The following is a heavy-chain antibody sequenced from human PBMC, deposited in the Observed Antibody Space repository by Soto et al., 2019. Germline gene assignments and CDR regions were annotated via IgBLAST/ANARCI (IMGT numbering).Heavy chain of an antibody. Sequence: PGGSLRLSCAASASIFKGHGMHWVRQAPGKGLEWVAIIRYDGSDEHYADSVKGRFTISRDNSKNTLYLQMNSLRAEDTAVYYCAKTTWGPGDYYDSSGYKKDYYYGMDVWGQGTTVTVSS. CDR2: IRYDGSDE. V-gene: IGHV3-30*02. CDR3: AKTTWGPGDYYDSSGYKKDYYYGMDV. D-gene: IGHD3-22*01. CDR1: ASIFKGHG. J-gene: IGHJ6*02.